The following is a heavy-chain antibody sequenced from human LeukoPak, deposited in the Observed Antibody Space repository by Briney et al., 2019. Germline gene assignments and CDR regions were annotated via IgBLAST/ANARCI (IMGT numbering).Heavy chain of an antibody. J-gene: IGHJ4*02. Sequence: GGSLRLSCAASGFTFSSYWMNWVRQAPGKGLEWVANIKQDGSEKYYVDSVKGRFTISRDNAKNSLYLQMNSLRAEDTAVYYCARESQVLLWFGEYDYWGQGTLVTVSS. V-gene: IGHV3-7*01. CDR2: IKQDGSEK. D-gene: IGHD3-10*01. CDR3: ARESQVLLWFGEYDY. CDR1: GFTFSSYW.